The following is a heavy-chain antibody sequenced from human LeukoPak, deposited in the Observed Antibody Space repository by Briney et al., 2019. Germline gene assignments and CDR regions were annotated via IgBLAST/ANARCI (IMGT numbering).Heavy chain of an antibody. CDR3: ARGTAAGNLPDY. D-gene: IGHD6-13*01. J-gene: IGHJ4*02. V-gene: IGHV3-21*01. CDR1: GFTFSSYS. CDR2: ISSSSSYI. Sequence: GGSLRLSCAASGFTFSSYSMNWVRQAPGKGLEWVSSISSSSSYIYYADSVKGRFTISRDNAKNSLYLQMNSLRAEDTAVYYCARGTAAGNLPDYWGQGTLVTVSS.